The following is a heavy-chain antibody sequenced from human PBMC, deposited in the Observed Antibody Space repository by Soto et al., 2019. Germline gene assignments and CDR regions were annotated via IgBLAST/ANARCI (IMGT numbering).Heavy chain of an antibody. Sequence: QVPLVQSGPEVRKPGASVKVSCRTSGYRFSGYGIHWARLGRGQGLEWMGWISGNHGATQYPQRFQGRITMTTDASTGTGYMELRSLGVDDTAIYFCASSPLASRPSWFDPWGPGTLVTVSS. CDR3: ASSPLASRPSWFDP. CDR2: ISGNHGAT. D-gene: IGHD6-6*01. CDR1: GYRFSGYG. V-gene: IGHV1-18*04. J-gene: IGHJ5*02.